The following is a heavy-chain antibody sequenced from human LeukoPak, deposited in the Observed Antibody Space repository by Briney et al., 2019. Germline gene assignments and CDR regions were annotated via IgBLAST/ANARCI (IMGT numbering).Heavy chain of an antibody. Sequence: ASVKVSCKASGYNFIRHDVSWVRQAPGQGLEWMGWISAYNGNTNYAQKLQGRVTMTTDTSTSTAYMELRSLRSDDTAVYYCARDEDLRYFDWLLPYYYYYGMDVWGQGTTVTVSS. D-gene: IGHD3-9*01. CDR2: ISAYNGNT. J-gene: IGHJ6*02. CDR3: ARDEDLRYFDWLLPYYYYYGMDV. V-gene: IGHV1-18*01. CDR1: GYNFIRHD.